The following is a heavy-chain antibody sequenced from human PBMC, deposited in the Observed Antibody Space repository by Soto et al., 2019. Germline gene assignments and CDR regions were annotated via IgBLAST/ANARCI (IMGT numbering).Heavy chain of an antibody. J-gene: IGHJ6*02. Sequence: PGGSLGLSCAASGFTFSSYAMSWVRQAPGKGLEWVSAISGSGGSTYYADSVKGRFTISRDNSKNTLYLQMNSLRAEDTAVYYCAKDSGPSAVVSHYYGMDVWGQGTTVTVSS. V-gene: IGHV3-23*01. D-gene: IGHD3-10*01. CDR1: GFTFSSYA. CDR2: ISGSGGST. CDR3: AKDSGPSAVVSHYYGMDV.